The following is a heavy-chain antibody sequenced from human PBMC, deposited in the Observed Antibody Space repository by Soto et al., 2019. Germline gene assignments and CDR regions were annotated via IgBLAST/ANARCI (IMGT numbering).Heavy chain of an antibody. CDR2: IIPILGIA. J-gene: IGHJ6*03. V-gene: IGHV1-69*02. Sequence: GASVKVSCKASGGTFSSYTISWVRQAPGQGLEWMVRIIPILGIANYAQKFQGRVTITADKSTSIAYMELSSLRSEDTAVYYCATTDSSSWIYYYYYMDVWGKGTTVTVSS. D-gene: IGHD6-13*01. CDR3: ATTDSSSWIYYYYYMDV. CDR1: GGTFSSYT.